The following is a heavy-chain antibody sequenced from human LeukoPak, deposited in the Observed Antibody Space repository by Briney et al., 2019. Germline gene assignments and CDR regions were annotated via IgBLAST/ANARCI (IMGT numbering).Heavy chain of an antibody. CDR3: ARSRGLVRVNNWFDP. V-gene: IGHV4-4*02. D-gene: IGHD3-10*01. J-gene: IGHJ5*02. CDR1: GGSISSSNW. CDR2: IYHSGST. Sequence: SGTLTLTCAVSGGSISSSNWWSWVRQPPGKGLEWIGEIYHSGSTNYNPSLKSRVTISVDKSKNQFSLKLSSVTAADTAVYYCARSRGLVRVNNWFDPWGQGTLVTVSS.